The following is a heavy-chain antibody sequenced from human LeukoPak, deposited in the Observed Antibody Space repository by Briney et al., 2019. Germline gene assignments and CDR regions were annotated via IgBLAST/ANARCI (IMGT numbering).Heavy chain of an antibody. J-gene: IGHJ4*02. CDR3: ARYYCSGGSCHGIFDY. D-gene: IGHD2-15*01. Sequence: GESLKISCTGSGYSFTSYWIGWVRQMPGKGLEWMGIIHPGDSDTRYSPSFHGQVTISAEKSISTAYLQWSSLKASDTAMYYCARYYCSGGSCHGIFDYWGQGTLVTVSS. V-gene: IGHV5-51*01. CDR1: GYSFTSYW. CDR2: IHPGDSDT.